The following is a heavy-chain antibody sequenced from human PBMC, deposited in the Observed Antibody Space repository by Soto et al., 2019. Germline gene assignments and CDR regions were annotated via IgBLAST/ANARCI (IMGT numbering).Heavy chain of an antibody. J-gene: IGHJ6*02. Sequence: ASVKVSCKASGYTFTSYDINWVRQAAGQGLEWMGWMNPNSGNTGYAQKFQGRVTMTRNTSISTAYMELSRLRSDDTAVYYCAREFGNYYYYYGMDVWGQGTTVTVSS. CDR2: MNPNSGNT. D-gene: IGHD3-10*01. CDR3: AREFGNYYYYYGMDV. CDR1: GYTFTSYD. V-gene: IGHV1-8*01.